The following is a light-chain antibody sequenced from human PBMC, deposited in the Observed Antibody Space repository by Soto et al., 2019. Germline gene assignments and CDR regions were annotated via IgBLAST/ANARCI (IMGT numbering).Light chain of an antibody. CDR3: QHSFNSLLS. J-gene: IGKJ4*01. Sequence: DIHVTRSAWCLSASGVDRVTIACLTSQSISTSLNWYQQKAGKAPKLLIYGASTLQSGVPLRFSGSGSGTDFTLTISSLQREDFATYYCQHSFNSLLSFGGGTKVDIK. CDR2: GAS. V-gene: IGKV1-39*01. CDR1: QSISTS.